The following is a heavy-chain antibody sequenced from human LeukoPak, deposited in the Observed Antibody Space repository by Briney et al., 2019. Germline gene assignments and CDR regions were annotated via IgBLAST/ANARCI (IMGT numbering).Heavy chain of an antibody. CDR1: GFTFSSYA. D-gene: IGHD5-18*01. CDR2: ISGSGGST. CDR3: AKGGIKLWSHFDY. Sequence: GGSLRLSCAASGFTFSSYAMSWVPQAPGKGLEWVSAISGSGGSTYYADSEKGRFTISSDNSKNTLYLQMNSLRAEDTAVYYCAKGGIKLWSHFDYWGQGTLVTVSS. J-gene: IGHJ4*02. V-gene: IGHV3-23*01.